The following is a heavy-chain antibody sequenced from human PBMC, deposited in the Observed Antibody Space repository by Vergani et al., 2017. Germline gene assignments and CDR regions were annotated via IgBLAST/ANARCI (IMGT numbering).Heavy chain of an antibody. CDR3: ARLYGRDSSGSKYFDY. D-gene: IGHD3-22*01. J-gene: IGHJ4*02. CDR1: GYSFTNYW. Sequence: EVQLVQSGAEVKKPGESLKISCQISGYSFTNYWIGWVRQMPGKGLEWMGIFHPADSDTRYSPSFQGPVTISVDKSISTAYLQRSSLRASDSAMYYCARLYGRDSSGSKYFDYWGQGTLVTVSS. V-gene: IGHV5-51*01. CDR2: FHPADSDT.